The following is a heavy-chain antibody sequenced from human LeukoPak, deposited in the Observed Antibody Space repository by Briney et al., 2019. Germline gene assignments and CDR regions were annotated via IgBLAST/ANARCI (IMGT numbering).Heavy chain of an antibody. CDR2: ISWNSGSI. CDR3: AKDLLSSRSSSWYKGYYYYGMDV. D-gene: IGHD6-13*01. CDR1: GFTFSSYA. J-gene: IGHJ6*02. Sequence: GGSLRLSCAASGFTFSSYAMSWVRQAPGKGLEWVSGISWNSGSIGYADSVKGRFTISRDNAKNSLYLQMNSLRAEDTALYYCAKDLLSSRSSSWYKGYYYYGMDVWGQGTTVTVSS. V-gene: IGHV3-9*01.